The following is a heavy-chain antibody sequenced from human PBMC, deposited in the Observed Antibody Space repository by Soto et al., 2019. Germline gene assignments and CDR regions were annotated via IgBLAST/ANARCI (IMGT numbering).Heavy chain of an antibody. D-gene: IGHD2-15*01. CDR3: ARGPYCSGGSCYPKPTDAFDI. CDR1: GYTFTSYD. Sequence: ASVKVSCKAPGYTFTSYDINWVRQATGQGLEWMGWMNPNSGNTGHAQNFQGRVTMTRNTSISTAYMELSSLRSEDTAVYYCARGPYCSGGSCYPKPTDAFDIWGQGTMVTVSS. CDR2: MNPNSGNT. V-gene: IGHV1-8*01. J-gene: IGHJ3*02.